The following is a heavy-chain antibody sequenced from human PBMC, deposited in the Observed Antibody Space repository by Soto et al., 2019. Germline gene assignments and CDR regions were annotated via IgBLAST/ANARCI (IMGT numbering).Heavy chain of an antibody. CDR1: GGSISSYY. D-gene: IGHD2-2*01. Sequence: PSETLSLTCTVSGGSISSYYWSWIRQPPGKGLEWIGYIHYSGSTNYNPSLKSRVTISVDTSKNQFSLKLSSVTAAGTAVYYCARDRPPAHYFDYWGQGTLVTVSS. CDR2: IHYSGST. V-gene: IGHV4-59*01. J-gene: IGHJ4*01. CDR3: ARDRPPAHYFDY.